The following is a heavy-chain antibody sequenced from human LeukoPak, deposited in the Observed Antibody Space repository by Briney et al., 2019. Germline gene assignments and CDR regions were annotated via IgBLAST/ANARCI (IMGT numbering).Heavy chain of an antibody. CDR3: ARGLPSGRDGYHGGHWFDP. Sequence: GESLKISCKGSGYSFTSYWIGWVRQMPGKGLEWMGIIYPGDSDTRYSPSFQGQVTISADKSISTAYLQWSSLKASDTAMYYCARGLPSGRDGYHGGHWFDPWGQGTLVTVSS. CDR2: IYPGDSDT. CDR1: GYSFTSYW. V-gene: IGHV5-51*01. J-gene: IGHJ5*02. D-gene: IGHD5-24*01.